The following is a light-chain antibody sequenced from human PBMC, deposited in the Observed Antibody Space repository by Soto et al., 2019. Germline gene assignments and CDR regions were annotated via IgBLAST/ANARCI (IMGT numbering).Light chain of an antibody. CDR3: AAWDDSLNAYV. CDR2: SNN. V-gene: IGLV1-44*01. J-gene: IGLJ1*01. CDR1: SSNIGSNT. Sequence: QSALTHPPSASGTPGQRVTISCSGSSSNIGSNTVNWYQQLPGTAPKLLIYSNNERPSGVPDRFSGSKSGTSASLAISGLQSEDEADFYCAAWDDSLNAYVIGTGTKVTVL.